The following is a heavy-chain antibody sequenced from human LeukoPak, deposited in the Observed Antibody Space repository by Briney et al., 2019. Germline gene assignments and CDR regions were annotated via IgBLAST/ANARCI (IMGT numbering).Heavy chain of an antibody. Sequence: PGGSPRLSCTTSGFTFSHFGMHWVRQAPGKGLEWVAVIWRDGTDKYYGDSVEGRFTISRDNSENTVYLQMNSLRVEDTAVYYCAKDAQRGFDFSNSLESWGQGTLVTVSS. CDR3: AKDAQRGFDFSNSLES. V-gene: IGHV3-33*06. CDR1: GFTFSHFG. D-gene: IGHD4-11*01. CDR2: IWRDGTDK. J-gene: IGHJ4*02.